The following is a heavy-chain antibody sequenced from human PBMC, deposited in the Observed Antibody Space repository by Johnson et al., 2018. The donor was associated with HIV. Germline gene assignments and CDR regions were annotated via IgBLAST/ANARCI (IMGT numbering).Heavy chain of an antibody. CDR1: GFTFSSYA. Sequence: QVQLVESGGGVVQPGRSLRLSCAASGFTFSSYAMHWVRQAPGKGLEWVAVISYDGSNKYYADSVKGRFTISRDNSKNTLYLQMNSLRAEDTALYYCARTQWEQLLGAGASDFWGPGTLVTVSS. J-gene: IGHJ3*01. V-gene: IGHV3-30*04. CDR2: ISYDGSNK. D-gene: IGHD1-26*01. CDR3: ARTQWEQLLGAGASDF.